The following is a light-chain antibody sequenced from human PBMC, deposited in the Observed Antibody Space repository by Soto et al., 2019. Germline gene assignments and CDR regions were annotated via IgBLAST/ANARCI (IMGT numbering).Light chain of an antibody. CDR1: SSDVGNYNL. CDR2: EDD. V-gene: IGLV2-14*02. J-gene: IGLJ1*01. Sequence: QSALTQPASVSGSPGQSITISCTGVSSDVGNYNLVSWYQQHPAKAPKLIIYEDDKRPSGVSNRFSGAKSGSTASLTISGLRTEDEANYYCSSYTGTSTQVFGTGTKLTVL. CDR3: SSYTGTSTQV.